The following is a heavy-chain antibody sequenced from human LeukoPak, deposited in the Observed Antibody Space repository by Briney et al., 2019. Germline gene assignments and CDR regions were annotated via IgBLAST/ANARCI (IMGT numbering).Heavy chain of an antibody. D-gene: IGHD2-15*01. Sequence: SETLSLTCTVSGGSISSRSYYWGWIRQPPGKGLEWIGIIYYSGSTYSNPSLRSRVTISVDTSKNQFSLKLSSVTAADTAVYYCASLVTNRGRNYYYYYMDVWGKGTTVTISS. J-gene: IGHJ6*03. CDR1: GGSISSRSYY. V-gene: IGHV4-39*07. CDR2: IYYSGST. CDR3: ASLVTNRGRNYYYYYMDV.